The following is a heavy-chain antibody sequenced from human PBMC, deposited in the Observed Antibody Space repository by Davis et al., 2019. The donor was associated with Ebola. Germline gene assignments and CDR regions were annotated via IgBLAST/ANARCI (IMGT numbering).Heavy chain of an antibody. D-gene: IGHD2-21*01. Sequence: GESLKISCAASGFTFRSYAMSWVRQAPGKGLEWVSAISGSGDSTYYADSVKGRFTISRDNSKNTLYLQVNSLRAEDTAVYYCAKNGLLYYYYMDVWGKGTTVTVSS. V-gene: IGHV3-23*01. CDR3: AKNGLLYYYYMDV. CDR1: GFTFRSYA. J-gene: IGHJ6*03. CDR2: ISGSGDST.